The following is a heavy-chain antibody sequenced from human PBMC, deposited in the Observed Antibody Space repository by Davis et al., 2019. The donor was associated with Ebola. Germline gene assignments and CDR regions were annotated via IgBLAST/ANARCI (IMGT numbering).Heavy chain of an antibody. Sequence: MPSETLSLTCAVYGGSFNIYYWNWVRHSPGKGLEWIGEINHGGRTKYNPSLKSRVTMSVDSSRNQISLKLTSVTAADTAIYYCVRSVPPVSSTSTSGDYLDYWGQGTQVTVSS. CDR1: GGSFNIYY. V-gene: IGHV4-34*01. J-gene: IGHJ4*02. CDR3: VRSVPPVSSTSTSGDYLDY. D-gene: IGHD6-6*01. CDR2: INHGGRT.